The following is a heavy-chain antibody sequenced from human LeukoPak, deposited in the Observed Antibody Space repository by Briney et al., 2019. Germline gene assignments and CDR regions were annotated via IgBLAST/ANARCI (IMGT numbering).Heavy chain of an antibody. D-gene: IGHD6-19*01. CDR1: GFTFSHYG. Sequence: GGSLRLSCAASGFTFSHYGMHWVRQAPGKGLEWVVFIRFDGSDTYYEESVKGRFTVSRDNSKDALDLQMNSLRAEDTAMYYCARSLSAGSGWYYFDCGGQGTLVTVSS. V-gene: IGHV3-30*02. J-gene: IGHJ4*02. CDR3: ARSLSAGSGWYYFDC. CDR2: IRFDGSDT.